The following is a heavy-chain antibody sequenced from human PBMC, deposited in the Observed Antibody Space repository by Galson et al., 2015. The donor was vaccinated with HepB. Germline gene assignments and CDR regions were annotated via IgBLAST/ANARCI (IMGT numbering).Heavy chain of an antibody. J-gene: IGHJ4*02. Sequence: SLRLSCAASGFTFSSYSMNWVRQAPGKGLEWVAFVWYSGSNKYYADSVKGRFTISRDNAKNTLYLQMNSLRAEDTAVYYCARDHGGYDGSGSPDYFDYWGQGTLVTVSS. D-gene: IGHD3-10*01. CDR3: ARDHGGYDGSGSPDYFDY. CDR2: VWYSGSNK. V-gene: IGHV3-33*01. CDR1: GFTFSSYS.